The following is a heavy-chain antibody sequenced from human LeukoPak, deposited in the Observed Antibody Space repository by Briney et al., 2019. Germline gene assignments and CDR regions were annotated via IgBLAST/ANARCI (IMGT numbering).Heavy chain of an antibody. CDR3: AQSVGQVRPDY. CDR1: GFTFSSYA. Sequence: GGSLRLSCAAAGFTFSSYAMSWVRQAPGKGLEWVSAISGSGGSTYYADSVKGRFTISRDNSKNTLYLKMNSLRAEDTAIYYCAQSVGQVRPDYWGQGTLVTVCS. J-gene: IGHJ4*02. CDR2: ISGSGGST. V-gene: IGHV3-23*01. D-gene: IGHD4/OR15-4a*01.